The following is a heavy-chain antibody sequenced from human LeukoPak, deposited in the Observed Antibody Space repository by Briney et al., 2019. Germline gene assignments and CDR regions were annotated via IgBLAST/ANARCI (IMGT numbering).Heavy chain of an antibody. V-gene: IGHV4-4*09. CDR1: GGSMTHYF. D-gene: IGHD2-2*01. Sequence: PSETLSLTCTVSGGSMTHYFWNWIRQPPGKGLEWIGYTHTSGSPDYSRPLKSRVTISLDTSKNQFSLMLSSVTAADTAVYFCARATQRYCSGTTCFPYWFDTWGQGTLATVSS. J-gene: IGHJ5*02. CDR3: ARATQRYCSGTTCFPYWFDT. CDR2: THTSGSP.